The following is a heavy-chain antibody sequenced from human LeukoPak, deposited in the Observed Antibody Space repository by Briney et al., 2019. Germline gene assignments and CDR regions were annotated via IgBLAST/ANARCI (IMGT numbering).Heavy chain of an antibody. V-gene: IGHV1-58*01. Sequence: SVKVSCKASGFTFTSSAVQWVRQARGQRLEWIGWIVVGSGNTNYAQKFRERVTITRDMSTSTAYMELSSLRSEDTAVYYCAADRGHGDYAAYWGQGTLVTVSS. J-gene: IGHJ4*02. CDR1: GFTFTSSA. D-gene: IGHD4-17*01. CDR2: IVVGSGNT. CDR3: AADRGHGDYAAY.